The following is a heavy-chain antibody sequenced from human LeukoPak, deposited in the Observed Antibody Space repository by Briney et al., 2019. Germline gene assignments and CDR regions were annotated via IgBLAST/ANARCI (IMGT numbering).Heavy chain of an antibody. V-gene: IGHV3-48*02. D-gene: IGHD3-9*01. CDR3: ARDNDWAFHY. J-gene: IGHJ4*02. CDR2: INHNGEMI. Sequence: GGSLRLSCAASGFTFSNYVMSWDRQAPGKGLEWVSYINHNGEMIFYPDFVKGRLTISRDNAKNSLYLQMNSLRDEDTAVYYCARDNDWAFHYWGQGTLVTVSS. CDR1: GFTFSNYV.